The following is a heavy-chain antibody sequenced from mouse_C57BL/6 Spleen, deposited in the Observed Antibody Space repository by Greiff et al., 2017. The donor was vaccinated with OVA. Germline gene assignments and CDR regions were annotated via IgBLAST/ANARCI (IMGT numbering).Heavy chain of an antibody. CDR3: ARGGYDYDGGVYRAMDY. V-gene: IGHV1-50*01. D-gene: IGHD2-4*01. CDR2: IDPSDSYT. CDR1: GYTFTSYW. J-gene: IGHJ4*01. Sequence: QVQLQQPGAELVKPGASVKLSCKASGYTFTSYWMQWVKQRPGQGLEWIGEIDPSDSYTNYNQKFKGKATLTVDTSSSTAYMQRSSLTSEDSAVDYCARGGYDYDGGVYRAMDYWGQGTSVTVSS.